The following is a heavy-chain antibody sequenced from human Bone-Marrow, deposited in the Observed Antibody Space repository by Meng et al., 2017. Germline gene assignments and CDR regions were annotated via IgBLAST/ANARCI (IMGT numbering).Heavy chain of an antibody. V-gene: IGHV7-4-1*02. CDR3: ARGGYCTNGVCFGIDY. Sequence: VPAVSQLTKPGASVNVSCKASGYTSPSYVSNWGRQAPGQGLEWVGWINTITGNPTYAQGFTGRFVFSLDTSVSTAYLQISSLKAEDTAVYYCARGGYCTNGVCFGIDYWGQGTLVTVSS. CDR2: INTITGNP. J-gene: IGHJ4*02. CDR1: GYTSPSYV. D-gene: IGHD2-8*01.